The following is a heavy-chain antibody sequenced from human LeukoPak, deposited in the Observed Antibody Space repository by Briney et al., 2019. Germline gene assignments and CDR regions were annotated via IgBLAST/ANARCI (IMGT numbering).Heavy chain of an antibody. V-gene: IGHV5-51*01. D-gene: IGHD5-18*01. CDR1: GYSFTSYW. J-gene: IGHJ4*02. CDR2: IDPSDSET. Sequence: GESLKISCKASGYSFTSYWIDRVRQMPGKGLEWMGIIDPSDSETRYTPSFQGQVTISVDKSHTTADLQRNSLKASDTAMYYWARQTAMGGSGDYLGQGTLVTVSS. CDR3: ARQTAMGGSGDY.